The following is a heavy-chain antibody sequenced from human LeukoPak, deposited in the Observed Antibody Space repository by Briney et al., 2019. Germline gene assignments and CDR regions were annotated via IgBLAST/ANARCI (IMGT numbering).Heavy chain of an antibody. CDR3: ARVVSWGWFDP. J-gene: IGHJ5*02. CDR2: KQDGGEI. D-gene: IGHD5/OR15-5a*01. V-gene: IGHV3-7*01. Sequence: KQDGGEIYYLDSVKGRFTISRDNAKNSLDLQLSSLRAEDTALYYCARVVSWGWFDPWGQGTLVTVSS.